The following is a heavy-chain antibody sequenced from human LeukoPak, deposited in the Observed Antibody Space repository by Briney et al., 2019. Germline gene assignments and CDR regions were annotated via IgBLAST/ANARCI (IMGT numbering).Heavy chain of an antibody. CDR3: AGSEAFDGIDV. J-gene: IGHJ6*04. V-gene: IGHV3-21*01. Sequence: GGSLRLTCAASGFTFSSYSMNWVRQAPGKGLEWVSSISSSSSYIYYADSVKDRFTISRDNAKNSLYLQMNSLRAEDTAVYYCAGSEAFDGIDVSGEGNTVTVSS. CDR1: GFTFSSYS. CDR2: ISSSSSYI. D-gene: IGHD6-19*01.